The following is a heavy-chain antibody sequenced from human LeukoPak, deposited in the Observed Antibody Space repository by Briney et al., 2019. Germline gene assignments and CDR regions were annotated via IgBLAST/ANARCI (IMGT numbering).Heavy chain of an antibody. D-gene: IGHD3-22*01. Sequence: ASVKVSCKASGYTFTGYYMHWVRQAPGQGLEWMGWINPNSGGTNYAQKFQGRVTMTRDTSISTAYMELSRLRSDDTAVYYCARSHYYDSSAPNAFDIWGQGTMVTVSS. CDR2: INPNSGGT. J-gene: IGHJ3*02. CDR1: GYTFTGYY. V-gene: IGHV1-2*02. CDR3: ARSHYYDSSAPNAFDI.